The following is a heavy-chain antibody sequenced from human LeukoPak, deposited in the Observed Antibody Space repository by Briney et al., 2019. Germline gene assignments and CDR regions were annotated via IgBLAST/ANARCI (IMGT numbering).Heavy chain of an antibody. J-gene: IGHJ4*02. Sequence: PSETLSLTCTVSGGSISSYYWSWIRQPPGKGLEWIGYIYYSGSTNYNPSLKSRVTISVDTSKNQFSLKLSSVTAADTAVYYCARHTNYYYDSSGYYFDYWGQGTLVTVSS. D-gene: IGHD3-22*01. CDR1: GGSISSYY. V-gene: IGHV4-59*08. CDR3: ARHTNYYYDSSGYYFDY. CDR2: IYYSGST.